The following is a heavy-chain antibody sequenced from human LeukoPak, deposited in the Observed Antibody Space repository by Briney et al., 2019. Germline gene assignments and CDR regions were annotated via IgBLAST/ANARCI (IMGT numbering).Heavy chain of an antibody. J-gene: IGHJ4*02. CDR3: ARVMGNYATDY. V-gene: IGHV3-11*04. CDR1: GFTFSDYY. Sequence: GGALRLSCATSGFTFSDYYMSWIRQAPGKGLEWVSYISSGDNTIYYADSVKGRFTMSRDNAKNSLYLQMNSLRAEDTAVYYCARVMGNYATDYWGQGTLVTVSS. CDR2: ISSGDNTI. D-gene: IGHD2-2*01.